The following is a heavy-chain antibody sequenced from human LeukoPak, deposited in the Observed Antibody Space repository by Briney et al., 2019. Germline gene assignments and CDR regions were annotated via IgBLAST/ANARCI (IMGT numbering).Heavy chain of an antibody. CDR2: IIPIFGTA. J-gene: IGHJ5*02. D-gene: IGHD4-17*01. V-gene: IGHV1-69*13. Sequence: SVKVSRKASGGTFSSYAISWVRQAPGQGLEWMGGIIPIFGTANYAQKFQGRVTITADESTSTAYMELSSLRSDDTAVYYRARTTAGTVFKYNWLDRWRQGTMVTVSS. CDR3: ARTTAGTVFKYNWLDR. CDR1: GGTFSSYA.